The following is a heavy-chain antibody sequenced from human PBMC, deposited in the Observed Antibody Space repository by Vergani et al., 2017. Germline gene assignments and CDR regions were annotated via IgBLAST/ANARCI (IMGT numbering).Heavy chain of an antibody. D-gene: IGHD6-19*01. V-gene: IGHV3-30*02. CDR2: IRYDGSNT. J-gene: IGHJ4*02. Sequence: VQLLESGGGLKQPGGSLRLSCGASGFTFSNYGMHWVRQAPGKGLEWVTFIRYDGSNTYYADSVKGRFTISRDNSKNTLFLQMNSLRPEDTAVYYCARDTVTGSRYFDYWGQGTLVTVSS. CDR1: GFTFSNYG. CDR3: ARDTVTGSRYFDY.